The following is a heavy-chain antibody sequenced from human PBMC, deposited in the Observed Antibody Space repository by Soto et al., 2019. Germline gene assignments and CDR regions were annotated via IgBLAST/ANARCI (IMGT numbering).Heavy chain of an antibody. D-gene: IGHD3-10*01. CDR3: ARGSFPVDRNYHFGMDV. Sequence: ASVKVSCKASGFTFTTSAMHWVRQAPGQRLEWMGWINAGNGNTKYSQKFQGRVTITRDTSASTAYMELSSLKSEDTAVYYCARGSFPVDRNYHFGMDVWGRGTTVTVSS. CDR2: INAGNGNT. J-gene: IGHJ6*02. V-gene: IGHV1-3*01. CDR1: GFTFTTSA.